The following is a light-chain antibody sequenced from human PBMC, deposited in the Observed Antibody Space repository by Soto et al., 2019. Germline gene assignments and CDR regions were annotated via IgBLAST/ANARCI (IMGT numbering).Light chain of an antibody. CDR3: QQYNTFLVT. CDR2: GAS. CDR1: QSVSSN. Sequence: EIVMTQSPATLSVSPGERATLSCRASQSVSSNLAWYQQKPGQAPRLLIYGASTRATGIPARFSGSGSGTEFTLTISSLQSKDFAVYYCQQYNTFLVTFGPGTKVDI. J-gene: IGKJ3*01. V-gene: IGKV3-15*01.